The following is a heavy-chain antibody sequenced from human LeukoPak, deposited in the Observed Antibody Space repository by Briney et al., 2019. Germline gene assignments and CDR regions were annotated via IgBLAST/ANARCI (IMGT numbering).Heavy chain of an antibody. D-gene: IGHD4-11*01. CDR1: GGTFSSYA. CDR2: IIPIFGTA. J-gene: IGHJ5*02. Sequence: GASVKVSCKASGGTFSSYAISWVRQAPGQGLEWMGGIIPIFGTANYAQKFQGRVTITADESTSTAYMELSSLRSEDAAVYYCARDRYSNYEGFDPWGQGTLVTVSS. V-gene: IGHV1-69*13. CDR3: ARDRYSNYEGFDP.